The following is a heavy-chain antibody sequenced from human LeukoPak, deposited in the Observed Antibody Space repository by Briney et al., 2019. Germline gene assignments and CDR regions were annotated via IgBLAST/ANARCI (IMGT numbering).Heavy chain of an antibody. CDR2: ISSSGSTI. D-gene: IGHD3-22*01. J-gene: IGHJ3*02. V-gene: IGHV3-11*01. CDR3: ARVGDSSGYYSNDAFDI. Sequence: GGSLRLSCAASGFTFSDYYMSWIRQAPGKGLEWVSYISSSGSTIYYADSVKGRFTISRDNAKNSQYLQMNSLRAEDTAVYYCARVGDSSGYYSNDAFDIWGQGTMVTVSS. CDR1: GFTFSDYY.